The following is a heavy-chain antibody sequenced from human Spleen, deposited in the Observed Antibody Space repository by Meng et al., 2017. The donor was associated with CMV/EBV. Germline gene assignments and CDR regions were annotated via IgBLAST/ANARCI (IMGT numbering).Heavy chain of an antibody. V-gene: IGHV1-2*02. Sequence: ASVKVSCKASGYTFTNYDINWVRQATGQGLEWMGWIHPHRGDTNYAQQFQGRVTLTRDTSINTAYMDLSRLRSDDAALYYCARGDGWTYYGLDVWGQGTTVTVSS. CDR2: IHPHRGDT. D-gene: IGHD5-24*01. CDR1: GYTFTNYD. CDR3: ARGDGWTYYGLDV. J-gene: IGHJ6*02.